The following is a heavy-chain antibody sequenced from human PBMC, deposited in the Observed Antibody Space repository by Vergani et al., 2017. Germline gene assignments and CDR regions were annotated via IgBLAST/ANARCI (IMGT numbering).Heavy chain of an antibody. CDR1: GFTFSSYA. CDR3: ARDLPDYGGSFDY. CDR2: ISYDGSNK. V-gene: IGHV3-30-3*01. J-gene: IGHJ4*02. D-gene: IGHD4-23*01. Sequence: QVQLVESEGGVVQPGRSLRLSCAASGFTFSSYAMHWVRQAPGKGLEWVAVISYDGSNKYYADSVKGRFTISRDNSKNTLYLQMNSLRAEDTAVYYCARDLPDYGGSFDYWGQGTLVTVSS.